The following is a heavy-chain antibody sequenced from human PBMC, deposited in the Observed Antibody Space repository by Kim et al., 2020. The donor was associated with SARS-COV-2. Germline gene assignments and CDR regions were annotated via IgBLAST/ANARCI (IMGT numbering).Heavy chain of an antibody. CDR1: GFTFSNAW. CDR3: TTDLWMVGATILSDGMDV. Sequence: GGSLRLSCAASGFTFSNAWMSWVRQAPGKGLEWVGRIKSKTDGGTTDYAAPVKGRFTISRDDSKNTLYLQMNSLKTEDTAVYYCTTDLWMVGATILSDGMDVWGQGTTVTVSS. J-gene: IGHJ6*02. V-gene: IGHV3-15*01. CDR2: IKSKTDGGTT. D-gene: IGHD1-26*01.